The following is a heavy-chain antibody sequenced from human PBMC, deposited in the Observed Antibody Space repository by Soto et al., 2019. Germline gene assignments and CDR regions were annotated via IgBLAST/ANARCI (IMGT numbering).Heavy chain of an antibody. CDR2: MNPNSGNT. J-gene: IGHJ6*03. V-gene: IGHV1-8*01. D-gene: IGHD4-17*01. CDR3: ARARYGDYPPAYYYDMDA. CDR1: GYTFTSYD. Sequence: ASVKVSCKASGYTFTSYDINWVRQATGQGLEWMGWMNPNSGNTGYAQKFQGRVTMTRNTSISTAYMELSSLRSEDTAVYYCARARYGDYPPAYYYDMDAWGKGTTVTISS.